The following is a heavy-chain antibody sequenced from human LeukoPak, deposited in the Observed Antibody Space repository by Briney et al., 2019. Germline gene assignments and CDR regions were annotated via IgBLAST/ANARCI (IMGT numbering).Heavy chain of an antibody. Sequence: SETLSLTCTVSGGSISSSSYYWGWIRQPPGKGLEWIGRIYYSGSTYYNPSLKSRVTISVDTSKNQFSLKLSSVTAADTAVYYCASKIGYCSGGSCFSSHYFDYWGQGTLVTVSS. CDR2: IYYSGST. V-gene: IGHV4-39*07. D-gene: IGHD2-15*01. J-gene: IGHJ4*02. CDR1: GGSISSSSYY. CDR3: ASKIGYCSGGSCFSSHYFDY.